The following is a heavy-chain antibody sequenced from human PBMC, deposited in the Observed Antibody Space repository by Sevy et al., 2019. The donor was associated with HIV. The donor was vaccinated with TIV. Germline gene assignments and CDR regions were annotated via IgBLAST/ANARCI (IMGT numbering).Heavy chain of an antibody. CDR3: ARDLPPSATTVAHFDY. Sequence: GGSLRLSCAASGFTFSVYWMTWVRQAPGKGLEWVATMKEDGSDKDYVDSVKGRFTISRDNAKNSLYLQMNSLRAEDTAVYYCARDLPPSATTVAHFDYWGQGTLVTVSS. V-gene: IGHV3-7*01. D-gene: IGHD4-17*01. CDR2: MKEDGSDK. CDR1: GFTFSVYW. J-gene: IGHJ4*02.